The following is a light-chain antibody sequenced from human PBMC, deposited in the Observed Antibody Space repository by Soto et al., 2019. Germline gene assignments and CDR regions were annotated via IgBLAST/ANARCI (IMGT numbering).Light chain of an antibody. Sequence: QSALTQPASVSGSPGQSITISCTGTSSDVGAYNYVSWYQQHPGKAPKVLIYDVSNRPSGVSNRFSGSKSGNTASLTISGLQAEDEADYYCSSYTSSRTYVFGTGTKLTLL. CDR2: DVS. CDR1: SSDVGAYNY. CDR3: SSYTSSRTYV. V-gene: IGLV2-14*03. J-gene: IGLJ1*01.